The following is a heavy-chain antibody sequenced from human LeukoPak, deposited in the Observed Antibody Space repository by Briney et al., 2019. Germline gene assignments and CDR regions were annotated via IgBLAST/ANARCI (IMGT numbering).Heavy chain of an antibody. J-gene: IGHJ4*02. V-gene: IGHV1-46*01. CDR3: ARGSPRGSPAWYFDY. CDR1: GYTFTSYY. D-gene: IGHD3-10*01. Sequence: GASVKVSCKASGYTFTSYYMHWVRQAPGQGLEWMGIINPSGGSTSYAQKFQGRVTMTRDMSTSTVYMELSSLRSEDTAVYYCARGSPRGSPAWYFDYWGQGTLVTVSS. CDR2: INPSGGST.